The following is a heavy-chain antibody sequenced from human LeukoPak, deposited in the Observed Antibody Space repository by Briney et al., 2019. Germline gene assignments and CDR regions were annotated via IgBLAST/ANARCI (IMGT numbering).Heavy chain of an antibody. J-gene: IGHJ6*03. V-gene: IGHV3-64*04. CDR3: ARGPIIDYYYYYMDV. CDR2: ISYTGDKT. Sequence: GGSLRLSCAASGFTFSHYFMHWVRQAPGKGLEYLSVISYTGDKTYYADSVKGRFTISRDNSKNTLYLQMNSLRAEDTAVYYCARGPIIDYYYYYMDVWGKGTTVTVSS. CDR1: GFTFSHYF.